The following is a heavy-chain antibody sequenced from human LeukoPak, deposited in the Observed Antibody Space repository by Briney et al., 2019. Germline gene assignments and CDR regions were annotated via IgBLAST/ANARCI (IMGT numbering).Heavy chain of an antibody. J-gene: IGHJ4*02. CDR3: ARDQVRSIPFDY. V-gene: IGHV3-7*01. CDR1: GFNLNSRW. CDR2: IKEDGSEK. D-gene: IGHD3-3*02. Sequence: GGSLRLSCVASGFNLNSRWMDWVRQAPGKGLEWVANIKEDGSEKNYADSVKGRFTISRDNAKNSLYLQMNSLRAEDTAVYYCARDQVRSIPFDYWGQGTLVTVSS.